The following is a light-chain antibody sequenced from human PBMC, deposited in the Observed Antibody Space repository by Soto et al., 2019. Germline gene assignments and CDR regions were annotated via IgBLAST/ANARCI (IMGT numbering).Light chain of an antibody. V-gene: IGLV2-23*01. J-gene: IGLJ1*01. CDR2: EDS. CDR3: CSYAGSKV. Sequence: SVLTQPASVSGSPGQSITISCTGTSSDVGSYNLVSWYQQHPGKAPKLMIYEDSKQPSGVSNRFSGSKSGNTASLTISGLQAEDEADYYCCSYAGSKVFGTGTKVTVL. CDR1: SSDVGSYNL.